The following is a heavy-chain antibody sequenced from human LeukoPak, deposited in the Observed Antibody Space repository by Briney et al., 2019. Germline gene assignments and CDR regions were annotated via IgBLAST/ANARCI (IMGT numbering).Heavy chain of an antibody. CDR3: ARADYGGNSEYYFDY. V-gene: IGHV4-59*01. Sequence: SETLSLTCTVSGGSISSYYWSWIRQPPGKGLEWIGYIYYSGSTNYNPSLKSRVTISVDTSKNQFSLKLSSVTAADTAVYYCARADYGGNSEYYFDYWGQETLVTVSS. J-gene: IGHJ4*02. D-gene: IGHD4-23*01. CDR1: GGSISSYY. CDR2: IYYSGST.